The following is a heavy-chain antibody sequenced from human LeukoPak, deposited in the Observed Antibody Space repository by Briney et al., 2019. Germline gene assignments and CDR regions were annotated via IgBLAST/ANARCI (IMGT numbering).Heavy chain of an antibody. CDR3: AKTSLSDASGHYYYMDV. J-gene: IGHJ6*03. Sequence: HPVRSLRLSRAVSVFSSRNYGMHWVRQAPGKGREWGAGIRFDGTDEFYADSAKGRFTISRDNSQNTVSLQVNNLRTEETAFYYCAKTSLSDASGHYYYMDVWGKGTTVTVSS. D-gene: IGHD3-3*01. CDR2: IRFDGTDE. CDR1: VFSSRNYG. V-gene: IGHV3-30*02.